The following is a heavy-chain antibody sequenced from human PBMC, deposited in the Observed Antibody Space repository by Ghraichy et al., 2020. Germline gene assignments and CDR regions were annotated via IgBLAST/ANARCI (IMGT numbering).Heavy chain of an antibody. Sequence: GGSLRLSCAASGFTFSSYGMHWVRQAPGKGLEWVAVIWYDGSNKYYADSVKGRFTISRDNSKNTLYLQMNSLRAEDTAVYYCARGHYDFWSGYYSGWFDPWGQGTLVTVSS. CDR1: GFTFSSYG. CDR2: IWYDGSNK. V-gene: IGHV3-33*08. J-gene: IGHJ5*02. CDR3: ARGHYDFWSGYYSGWFDP. D-gene: IGHD3-3*01.